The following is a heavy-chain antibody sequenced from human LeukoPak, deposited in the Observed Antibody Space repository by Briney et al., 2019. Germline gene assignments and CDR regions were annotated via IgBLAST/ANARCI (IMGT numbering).Heavy chain of an antibody. CDR2: VFYVGST. J-gene: IGHJ4*02. CDR3: ARHCHADKVPIDH. Sequence: PSETLSLTCTVSGGSISGSNYYWGWIRQPPWKGLEWIASVFYVGSTYYNPSLKSRVAIYIDTSKNQFSLKLTSVTSADTGVYYCARHCHADKVPIDHWGQGTLVTVSS. V-gene: IGHV4-39*01. D-gene: IGHD5-12*01. CDR1: GGSISGSNYY.